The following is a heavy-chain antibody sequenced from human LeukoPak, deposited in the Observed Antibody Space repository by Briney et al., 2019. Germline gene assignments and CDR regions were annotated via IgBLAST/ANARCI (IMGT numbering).Heavy chain of an antibody. CDR3: AGGVTMLRGVIPLFDY. CDR1: GYTFTSYY. Sequence: GASVKVSCKASGYTFTSYYMHWVRQAPGQGLEWMGIINPSGGSTSYAQKFQGRVTMTRDMSTSTVYMELSSLRSDDTAVYYCAGGVTMLRGVIPLFDYWGQGTLVTVSS. J-gene: IGHJ4*02. CDR2: INPSGGST. D-gene: IGHD3-10*01. V-gene: IGHV1-46*01.